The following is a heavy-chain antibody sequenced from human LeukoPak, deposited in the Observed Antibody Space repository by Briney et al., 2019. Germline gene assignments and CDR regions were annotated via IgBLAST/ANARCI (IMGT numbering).Heavy chain of an antibody. CDR1: GYSISSGYY. CDR3: ARRPAGRWELGRYYYYMDV. J-gene: IGHJ6*03. CDR2: IYHSGST. D-gene: IGHD1-26*01. Sequence: SETLSLTCTVSGYSISSGYYWGWIRQPPGKGLEWIGSIYHSGSTYYNPSLKSRVTISVDTSKNQFSLKLSSVTAADTAVYYCARRPAGRWELGRYYYYMDVWGKGTTVTVSS. V-gene: IGHV4-38-2*02.